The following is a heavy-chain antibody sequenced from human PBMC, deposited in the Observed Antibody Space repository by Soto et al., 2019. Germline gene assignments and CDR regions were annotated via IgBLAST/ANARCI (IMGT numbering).Heavy chain of an antibody. CDR2: IYPGDSDT. J-gene: IGHJ6*02. D-gene: IGHD3-3*01. V-gene: IGHV5-51*01. CDR3: ARHLKGITIFGVAPSDGGMDF. CDR1: GYSFTSYW. Sequence: GESLKISCKGSGYSFTSYWIGWVRQMPGKGLEWMGIIYPGDSDTRYSPSFQGQVTISADKSISTAYLQWSSLKASDTAMYYCARHLKGITIFGVAPSDGGMDFWGQGTTVTVSS.